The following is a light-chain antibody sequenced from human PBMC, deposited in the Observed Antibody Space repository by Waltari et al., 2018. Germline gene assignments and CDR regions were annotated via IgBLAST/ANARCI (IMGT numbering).Light chain of an antibody. V-gene: IGKV4-1*01. CDR3: QQYESTPIT. CDR1: QSVLYSSNNKNY. CDR2: WAS. J-gene: IGKJ5*01. Sequence: DIVMTQSPDSLAVSLGERATINCKSSQSVLYSSNNKNYLAWYQQKPGQPPKLLIYWASTRESGVPDRFSGSGSQTDFSLTISSLQAEDVAVYYCQQYESTPITFGQGTRLEIK.